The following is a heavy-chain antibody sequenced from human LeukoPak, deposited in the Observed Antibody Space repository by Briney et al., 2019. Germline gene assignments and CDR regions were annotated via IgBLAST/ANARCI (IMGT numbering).Heavy chain of an antibody. CDR2: IWYDGSNK. D-gene: IGHD3-22*01. CDR1: GFTFSSYG. Sequence: GGSLRLSCAASGFTFSSYGMHWVRQAPGKGLEWVAVIWYDGSNKYYADSVKGRFTISRDNSKNTLYLQMNSLRAEDTAVYYCARPHYYDSSGYYEKSWYFNYWGQGTLVTVSS. CDR3: ARPHYYDSSGYYEKSWYFNY. V-gene: IGHV3-33*01. J-gene: IGHJ4*02.